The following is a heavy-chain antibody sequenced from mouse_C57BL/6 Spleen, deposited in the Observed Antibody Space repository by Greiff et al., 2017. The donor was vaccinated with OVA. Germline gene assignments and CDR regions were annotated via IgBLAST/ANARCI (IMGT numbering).Heavy chain of an antibody. V-gene: IGHV5-16*01. J-gene: IGHJ3*01. CDR1: GFTFSDYY. CDR2: INYDGSST. Sequence: EVMLVESEGGLVQPGRSMKLSCTASGFTFSDYYMAWVRQVPEKGLEWVANINYDGSSTYYLDSLKSRFIISRDNAKNILYLQMSSLKSEDTATYYCAREDYYGSSFFAYWGQGTLVTVSA. D-gene: IGHD1-1*01. CDR3: AREDYYGSSFFAY.